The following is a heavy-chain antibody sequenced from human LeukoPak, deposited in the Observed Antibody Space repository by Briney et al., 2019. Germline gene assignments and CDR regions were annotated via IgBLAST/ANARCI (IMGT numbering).Heavy chain of an antibody. V-gene: IGHV4-34*01. Sequence: SETLPLTCAVYGGSFSGYYWSWIRQPPGKGLEWIGEINHSGSTNYNPSLKSRVTISVDTSKNQFSSKLSSVTAADTAVYYCAREDWNDVYGYWGQGTLVTVSS. J-gene: IGHJ4*02. CDR2: INHSGST. CDR1: GGSFSGYY. CDR3: AREDWNDVYGY. D-gene: IGHD1-1*01.